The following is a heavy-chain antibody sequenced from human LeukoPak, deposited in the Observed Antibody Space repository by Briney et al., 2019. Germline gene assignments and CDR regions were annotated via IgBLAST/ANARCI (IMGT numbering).Heavy chain of an antibody. CDR3: ARQEDYYYYMDV. Sequence: SQTLSLTCAVSGGSISSYYWSWIRQPPGKGLEWIGYIYTSGSTNYNPSLKSRVTISVDTSKNQFSLKLSSVTAADTAVYYCARQEDYYYYMDVWGKGTTVTVSS. CDR2: IYTSGST. J-gene: IGHJ6*03. V-gene: IGHV4-4*09. CDR1: GGSISSYY.